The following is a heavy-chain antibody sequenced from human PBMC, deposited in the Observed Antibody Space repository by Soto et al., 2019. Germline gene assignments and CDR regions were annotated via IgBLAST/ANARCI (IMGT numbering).Heavy chain of an antibody. J-gene: IGHJ6*02. D-gene: IGHD6-13*01. CDR3: ARHQGPAAGSYGMDA. V-gene: IGHV3-21*01. CDR1: GFTFSSYS. CDR2: ISSSSSYI. Sequence: GGSLRLSCAASGFTFSSYSMNWVRQAPGKGLEWVASISSSSSYIYYADSVKGRFTISRDKAKNSLFLQMNSLRAEDSALYYCARHQGPAAGSYGMDAWGQGTTVTVSS.